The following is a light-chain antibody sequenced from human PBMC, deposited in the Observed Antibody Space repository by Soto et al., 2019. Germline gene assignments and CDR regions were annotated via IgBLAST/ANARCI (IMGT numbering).Light chain of an antibody. Sequence: EIVLTQSPGTLSLSPGERATLSCRASQSVSSRFLAWYQQKPGQAPRLLMYGASSRATGIPDRFSGTGSGTDFTLTISRLEPEDFAVYYCQQRGTWPTFGQGTKVDIK. CDR3: QQRGTWPT. CDR2: GAS. CDR1: QSVSSRF. J-gene: IGKJ1*01. V-gene: IGKV3D-20*02.